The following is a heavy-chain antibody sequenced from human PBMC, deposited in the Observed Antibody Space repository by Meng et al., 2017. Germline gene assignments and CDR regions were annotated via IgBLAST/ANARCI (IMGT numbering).Heavy chain of an antibody. Sequence: QGQVVQSGSELKEPGASVKVSCKASGYTFSTNVMNWVRQAPGQGLEWMGWINTKTGKPTYAQGFTGRLAFSLDTSASTAFLQINSLKAEDTAVYYCARAHSSGWYSFFDYWGQGTLVTVFS. D-gene: IGHD6-19*01. CDR1: GYTFSTNV. CDR3: ARAHSSGWYSFFDY. V-gene: IGHV7-4-1*02. CDR2: INTKTGKP. J-gene: IGHJ4*02.